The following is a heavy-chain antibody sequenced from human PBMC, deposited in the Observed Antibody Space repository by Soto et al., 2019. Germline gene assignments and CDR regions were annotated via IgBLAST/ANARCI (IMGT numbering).Heavy chain of an antibody. CDR3: ARGFGSSPLFEEYFDY. J-gene: IGHJ4*02. CDR2: IKQDGSEK. D-gene: IGHD6-13*01. CDR1: GFTFSRFW. V-gene: IGHV3-7*04. Sequence: GGSLRLSCAASGFTFSRFWMTWFRQAPGKGLEWVANIKQDGSEKYYVDSVKGRFTISRDNAGNSVFLQLTSLRVEDTAVYYCARGFGSSPLFEEYFDYWGQGALVTVSS.